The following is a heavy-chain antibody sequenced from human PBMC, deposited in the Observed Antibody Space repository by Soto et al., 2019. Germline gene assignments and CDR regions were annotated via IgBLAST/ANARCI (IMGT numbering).Heavy chain of an antibody. CDR1: ENTLTANN. V-gene: IGHV1-2*02. CDR2: ITPNSGGT. J-gene: IGHJ6*02. CDR3: ARETEYYGSGSYYIPPYYYYYGMDV. Sequence: ASLKVPSKASENTLTANNINWGRQAPGQGLEGMGGITPNSGGTNYAQKFQGRVTMTRDTSISTAYMELSRLRSDDTAVYYCARETEYYGSGSYYIPPYYYYYGMDVWGQGTTVTVSS. D-gene: IGHD3-10*01.